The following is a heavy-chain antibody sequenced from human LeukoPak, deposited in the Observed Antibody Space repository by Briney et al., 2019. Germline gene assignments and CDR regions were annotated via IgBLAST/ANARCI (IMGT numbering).Heavy chain of an antibody. CDR2: ISGSGGST. CDR3: AKSQREYSSGWYEGVDY. Sequence: GSLRLSCAASGFTFSSYAMSWVRQAPGKGLEWVSAISGSGGSTYYADSVKGRFTISRDNSKNTLYLQMNSLRAEDTAVYYCAKSQREYSSGWYEGVDYWGQGALVTVSS. D-gene: IGHD6-19*01. V-gene: IGHV3-23*01. CDR1: GFTFSSYA. J-gene: IGHJ4*02.